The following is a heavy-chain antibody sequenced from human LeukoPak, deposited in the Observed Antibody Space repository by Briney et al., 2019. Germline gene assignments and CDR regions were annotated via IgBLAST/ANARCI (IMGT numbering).Heavy chain of an antibody. J-gene: IGHJ5*02. CDR3: ARAISDAPKALRYFDWLVFGFPWFDP. CDR1: GGSFSGYY. D-gene: IGHD3-9*01. Sequence: SETLSLTCAVYGGSFSGYYWSWIRQPPGKGLEWIGEINHSGSTNYNPSLKSRVTISVDTSKNQFSLKLSSVTAADTAVYYCARAISDAPKALRYFDWLVFGFPWFDPWGQGTLVTVSS. V-gene: IGHV4-34*01. CDR2: INHSGST.